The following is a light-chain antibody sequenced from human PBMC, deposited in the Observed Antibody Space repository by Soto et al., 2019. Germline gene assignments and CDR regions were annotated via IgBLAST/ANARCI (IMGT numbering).Light chain of an antibody. Sequence: EIVLTQSPGILSLSPGERASLSCRASQSVSSNYLAWYQQKPGQAPRLLIYGASSRATGIPDRFSGSGSGTDFPLTVSRLELEDFAVYYCQQYGSSPLTFGGGTRVQIK. V-gene: IGKV3-20*01. J-gene: IGKJ4*01. CDR3: QQYGSSPLT. CDR1: QSVSSNY. CDR2: GAS.